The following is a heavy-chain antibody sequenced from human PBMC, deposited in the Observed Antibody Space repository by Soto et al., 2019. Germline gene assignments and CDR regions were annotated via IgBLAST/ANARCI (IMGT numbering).Heavy chain of an antibody. CDR3: PRERTPFPERILWGLDV. CDR1: GFNFSHLA. J-gene: IGHJ6*02. Sequence: PXVSLRLSCVASGFNFSHLAFHWVRQAPGKGLEWVAVVSNDGMRTSFADSVKGRFSVSRDNSKSTVYLQMNNLGAADTGVYYCPRERTPFPERILWGLDVWARGTTVTVSS. D-gene: IGHD2-21*01. CDR2: VSNDGMRT. V-gene: IGHV3-30*04.